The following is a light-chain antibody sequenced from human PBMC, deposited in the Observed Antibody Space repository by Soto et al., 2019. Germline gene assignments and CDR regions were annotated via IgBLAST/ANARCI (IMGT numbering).Light chain of an antibody. CDR2: AAS. J-gene: IGKJ5*01. CDR3: QQYDSLPPT. Sequence: DIQMTQSPSSVSASVGDRVTMTCRASQGINSWLAWYQQKPGKAPKLLIYAASNLQTGVPTRFSGSASGSDFTFTISSLQPEDIATYYCQQYDSLPPTFGQGTRLEIK. CDR1: QGINSW. V-gene: IGKV1-12*01.